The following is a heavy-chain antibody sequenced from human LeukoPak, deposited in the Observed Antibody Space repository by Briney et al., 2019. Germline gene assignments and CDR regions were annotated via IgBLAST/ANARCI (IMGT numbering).Heavy chain of an antibody. CDR1: AFTFSNYA. Sequence: GGSLRLSCAASAFTFSNYAMTWVRQAPGKGLEWVSTISGSGDTTYYAASVKGRFTISRDNSIHTLYLQMNNLRAEDTAFYYCAKGYGDNPFDYWGQGTLVTVSS. CDR3: AKGYGDNPFDY. V-gene: IGHV3-23*01. CDR2: ISGSGDTT. J-gene: IGHJ4*02. D-gene: IGHD4-23*01.